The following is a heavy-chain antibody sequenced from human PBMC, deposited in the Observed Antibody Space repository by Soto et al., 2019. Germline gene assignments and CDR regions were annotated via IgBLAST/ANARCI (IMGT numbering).Heavy chain of an antibody. V-gene: IGHV3-11*06. CDR1: GFTLSDYY. CDR3: ARFSPNWFDT. Sequence: GGSLRLSCAASGFTLSDYYMSWIRQAPGKGLEWVSYISSSSSYTNYADSVKGRFTISRDNAKNSLYLQMNSLRAEDTAVYYCARFSPNWFDTWRQGTLVTVSS. J-gene: IGHJ5*02. CDR2: ISSSSSYT.